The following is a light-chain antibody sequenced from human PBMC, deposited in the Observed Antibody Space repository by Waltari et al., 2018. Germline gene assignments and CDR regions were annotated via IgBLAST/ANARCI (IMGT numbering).Light chain of an antibody. CDR1: SRDVGGHDFHL. J-gene: IGLJ3*02. CDR3: CSYAGSDTWV. Sequence: QSALPQPASVSGSPGQSITISCTGTSRDVGGHDFHLVSWYQQHPGKAPKLMIYEGNKRPSGVSSRFSGSKSGNTASLTISGLQAEDEADYYCCSYAGSDTWVFGGGTKLTVL. V-gene: IGLV2-23*01. CDR2: EGN.